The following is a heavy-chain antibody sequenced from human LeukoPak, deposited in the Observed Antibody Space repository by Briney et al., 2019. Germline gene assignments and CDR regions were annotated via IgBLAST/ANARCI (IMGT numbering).Heavy chain of an antibody. CDR1: GFTFSNYA. D-gene: IGHD1-14*01. J-gene: IGHJ4*02. CDR2: ISGSGGST. V-gene: IGHV3-23*01. Sequence: AGSLRLSCAASGFTFSNYAMNWVRQAPGKGLEWVSSISGSGGSTYYADSVKGRFTISRDNSKNALYLKMNSLRAENTAAYHCAKSPSSSGIIKAGLEYWGQGMLVTVSS. CDR3: AKSPSSSGIIKAGLEY.